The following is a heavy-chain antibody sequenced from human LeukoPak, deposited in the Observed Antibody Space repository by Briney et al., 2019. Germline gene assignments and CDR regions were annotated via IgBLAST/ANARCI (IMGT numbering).Heavy chain of an antibody. Sequence: ASVKVSCKLSGHTLSELSIHWVRQAPGQGLEWMGTINPSGGSTGYAQKFQGRVTMTRDTSTSTVYMELSSLRSEDTAVYYCAREVPDYYDSSGYYGGGAYYFDYWGQGTLVTVSS. CDR2: INPSGGST. J-gene: IGHJ4*02. CDR1: GHTLSELS. V-gene: IGHV1-46*01. CDR3: AREVPDYYDSSGYYGGGAYYFDY. D-gene: IGHD3-22*01.